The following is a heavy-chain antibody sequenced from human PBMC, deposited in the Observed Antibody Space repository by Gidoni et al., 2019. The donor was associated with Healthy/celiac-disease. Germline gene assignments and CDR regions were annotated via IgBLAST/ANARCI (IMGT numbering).Heavy chain of an antibody. V-gene: IGHV4-34*01. CDR3: ARGNGSLYYFDY. CDR1: GGSFSGYY. J-gene: IGHJ4*02. CDR2: INHSGST. Sequence: QVQLQQWGAGLLKPSETLSLTCAVYGGSFSGYYWSWIRQPPGKGLEWIGEINHSGSTNYNPSLKSRVTISVDTSKNQFSLKLSSVTAADTAVYYCARGNGSLYYFDYWGQGTLVTVSS. D-gene: IGHD1-26*01.